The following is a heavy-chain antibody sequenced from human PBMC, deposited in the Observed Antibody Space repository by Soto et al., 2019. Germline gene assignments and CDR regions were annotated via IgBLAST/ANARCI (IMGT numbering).Heavy chain of an antibody. CDR3: AREGAAAGTQIYYYYGMDV. D-gene: IGHD6-13*01. CDR2: MNPNSGNT. J-gene: IGHJ6*02. V-gene: IGHV1-8*01. Sequence: ASVKVSCKASGYTFTSYDINWVRQATGQGLEWMGWMNPNSGNTGYAQKFQGRVTMTRNTSISTAYMELSSLRSEDTAVYYCAREGAAAGTQIYYYYGMDVWGQGTTVTVSS. CDR1: GYTFTSYD.